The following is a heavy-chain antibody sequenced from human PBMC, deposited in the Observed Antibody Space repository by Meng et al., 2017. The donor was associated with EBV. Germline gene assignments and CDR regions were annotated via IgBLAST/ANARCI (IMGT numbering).Heavy chain of an antibody. Sequence: VQLVQPGAEVKKPWASVKVSCKASGYTFTGYYMHWVRQAPGQGLEWMGRINPNSGGTNYAQKFQGRVTMTRDTSISTAYMELSRLRSDDTAVYYCAKGADLAAAGTFWFDPWGQGTLVTVSS. V-gene: IGHV1-2*06. CDR2: INPNSGGT. J-gene: IGHJ5*02. D-gene: IGHD6-13*01. CDR3: AKGADLAAAGTFWFDP. CDR1: GYTFTGYY.